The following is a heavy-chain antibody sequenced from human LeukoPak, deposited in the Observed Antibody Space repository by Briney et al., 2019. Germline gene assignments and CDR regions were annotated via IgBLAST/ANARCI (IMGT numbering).Heavy chain of an antibody. D-gene: IGHD3-22*01. CDR1: GYTFTGYY. CDR2: INPNSGGT. CDR3: AREAYYYDSSGYYYDAFDI. Sequence: GASVKVSCKASGYTFTGYYMHWVRQAPGQGLEWMGWINPNSGGTNYAQKFQGRVTTTRDTSISTAYMELSSVTAADTAVYYCAREAYYYDSSGYYYDAFDIWGQGTMVTVSS. J-gene: IGHJ3*02. V-gene: IGHV1-2*02.